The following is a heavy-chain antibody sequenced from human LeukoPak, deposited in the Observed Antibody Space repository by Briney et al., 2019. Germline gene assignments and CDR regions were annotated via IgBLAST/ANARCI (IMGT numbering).Heavy chain of an antibody. V-gene: IGHV4-59*01. CDR1: GISISTYY. J-gene: IGHJ5*02. CDR3: ARHGGTFDP. CDR2: AYHSGIT. D-gene: IGHD1-1*01. Sequence: PSETLSLTCAVSGISISTYYWSWIRQPPGKGLEWIGYAYHSGITNYNPSLKSRVTISVDTSESQFSLRLSSVTAADTAIYYCARHGGTFDPWGQGILVTVSS.